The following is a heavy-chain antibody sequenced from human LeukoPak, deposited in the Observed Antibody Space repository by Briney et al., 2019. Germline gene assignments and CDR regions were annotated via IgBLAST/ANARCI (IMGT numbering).Heavy chain of an antibody. J-gene: IGHJ4*02. Sequence: SETLSLTCTVSGGSISSYYWSWIRQPPGKGLEWIGSIYFGGSTSYTPSLKRRVTISVDTSKNQFSLKLSSVTAADTAVYYCARRDGYSDFDYWGQGILVTVSS. D-gene: IGHD5-24*01. CDR2: IYFGGST. CDR1: GGSISSYY. CDR3: ARRDGYSDFDY. V-gene: IGHV4-59*04.